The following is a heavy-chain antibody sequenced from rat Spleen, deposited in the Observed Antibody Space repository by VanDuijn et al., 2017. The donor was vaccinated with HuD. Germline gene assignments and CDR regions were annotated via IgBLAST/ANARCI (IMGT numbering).Heavy chain of an antibody. V-gene: IGHV5-29*01. CDR3: VNTYYGYWFGY. J-gene: IGHJ3*01. CDR2: ISYDGSST. CDR1: GFTFSDCY. D-gene: IGHD1-9*01. Sequence: EVQLVESDGGLVQPGGSLKLSCAASGFTFSDCYMAWVRQAPTKGLEWVATISYDGSSTYYRDSVKGRFTISRDNAKSTLYLQMGSLRSEDTATYYCVNTYYGYWFGYWGQGTLVTVSS.